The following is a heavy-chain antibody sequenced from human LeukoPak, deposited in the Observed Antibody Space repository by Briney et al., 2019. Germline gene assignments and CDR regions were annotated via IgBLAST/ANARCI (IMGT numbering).Heavy chain of an antibody. Sequence: SVKVSCKASGGTFSSYAISWVRQAPGQGLEWMGGIIPIFGTANYAQKFQGRVTITADESTSTAYMELSSLRSEDTAVYYCARGFPGNYDFWSGYPFDYWGQGTLVTVSS. CDR3: ARGFPGNYDFWSGYPFDY. CDR2: IIPIFGTA. V-gene: IGHV1-69*13. CDR1: GGTFSSYA. D-gene: IGHD3-3*01. J-gene: IGHJ4*02.